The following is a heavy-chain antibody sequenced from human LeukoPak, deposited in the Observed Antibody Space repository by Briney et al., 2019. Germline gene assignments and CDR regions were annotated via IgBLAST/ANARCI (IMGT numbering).Heavy chain of an antibody. CDR2: IYHSGST. V-gene: IGHV4-4*02. D-gene: IGHD1-26*01. CDR1: GGSISSSNW. CDR3: ARVKGRSGSYRGFDY. J-gene: IGHJ4*02. Sequence: PSGTLSLTCAVSGGSISSSNWWSWVRQPPGKGLEWIGEIYHSGSTNYNPSLKSRVTISVDKSKNQFSLKLSSVTAADTAVYYCARVKGRSGSYRGFDYWGQGTLVTVSS.